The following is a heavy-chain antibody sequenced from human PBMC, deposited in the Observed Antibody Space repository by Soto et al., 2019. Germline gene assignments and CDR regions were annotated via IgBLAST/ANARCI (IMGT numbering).Heavy chain of an antibody. CDR2: ISAYNGNT. CDR3: ARDQDYDYIWGSYRPIDY. CDR1: GYTFTSYG. V-gene: IGHV1-18*01. Sequence: QVPLVQSGAEVKKPGASEKVSCKASGYTFTSYGISWVRQAPGQGLEWMGWISAYNGNTNYAQKLQGRVTMTTDTSTSTAYMELRSLRSDDTAVYYCARDQDYDYIWGSYRPIDYWGQGTLVTVSS. D-gene: IGHD3-16*02. J-gene: IGHJ4*02.